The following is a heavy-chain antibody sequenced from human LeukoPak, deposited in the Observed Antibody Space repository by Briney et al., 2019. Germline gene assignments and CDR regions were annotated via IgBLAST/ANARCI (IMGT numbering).Heavy chain of an antibody. CDR1: GYTFTSYG. J-gene: IGHJ3*02. CDR3: ARGMITFGGVIDWDSPRDAFDI. D-gene: IGHD3-16*02. CDR2: ISAYNGNT. V-gene: IGHV1-18*04. Sequence: ASVKVSCKASGYTFTSYGISWVRQPPGQGLEWMGWISAYNGNTNYAQKLQGRVTMTTDTSTSTAYMELRSLRSDDTAVYYCARGMITFGGVIDWDSPRDAFDIWGQGTMVTVSS.